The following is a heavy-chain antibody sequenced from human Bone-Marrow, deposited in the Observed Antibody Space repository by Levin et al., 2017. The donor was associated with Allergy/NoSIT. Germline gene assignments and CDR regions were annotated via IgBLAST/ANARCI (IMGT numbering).Heavy chain of an antibody. D-gene: IGHD6-25*01. CDR2: ISSSSSYI. J-gene: IGHJ5*02. V-gene: IGHV3-21*01. CDR3: ARASYSSADWFDP. Sequence: GESLKISCAASGFTFSSYSMNWVRQAPGKGLEWVSSISSSSSYIYYADSVKGRFTISRDNAKNSLYLQMNSLRAEDTAVYYCARASYSSADWFDPWGQGTLVTVSS. CDR1: GFTFSSYS.